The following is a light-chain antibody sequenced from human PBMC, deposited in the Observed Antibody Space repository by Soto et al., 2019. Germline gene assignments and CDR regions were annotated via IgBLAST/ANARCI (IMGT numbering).Light chain of an antibody. CDR1: SSDGGGYNY. CDR2: DVS. CDR3: SSYTSSTTLVV. V-gene: IGLV2-14*01. J-gene: IGLJ2*01. Sequence: QSALTQPASVSGSPGQSITISCTGTSSDGGGYNYVSWYQQYPGKAPKLMIYDVSYRPSGVSNRFSGSKSGNTASLTISGLQAEDEADYYCSSYTSSTTLVVFGGGTTLTVL.